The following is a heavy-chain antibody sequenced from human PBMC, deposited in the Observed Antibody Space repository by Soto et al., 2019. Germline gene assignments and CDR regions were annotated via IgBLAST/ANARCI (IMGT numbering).Heavy chain of an antibody. CDR3: ARSPTRTNYADYFDP. J-gene: IGHJ5*02. CDR2: TNSGGYT. CDR1: GLIFTISY. Sequence: AGSLRLSCVSSGLIFTISYINLFCQAPGKGLEWVSTTNSGGYTIYADSVKGRFTISRDNSKNTLYLQMNSLGAEDTAVYYCARSPTRTNYADYFDPWGQGTLVTVSS. V-gene: IGHV3-66*01. D-gene: IGHD4-17*01.